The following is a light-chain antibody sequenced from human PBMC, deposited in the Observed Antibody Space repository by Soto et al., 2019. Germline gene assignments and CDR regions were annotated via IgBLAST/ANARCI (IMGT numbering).Light chain of an antibody. V-gene: IGLV2-14*01. CDR3: SSYTSSSIDYA. CDR1: SSDVGGYNY. CDR2: EVS. Sequence: QSALTQPASVSGSPGQSITISCTGTSSDVGGYNYVSWYQQHPGKAPKLMIYEVSNRPSGVSNRFSGSKSGNTASLTISGLQAEDEAGYYCSSYTSSSIDYAFGTGTKLTVL. J-gene: IGLJ1*01.